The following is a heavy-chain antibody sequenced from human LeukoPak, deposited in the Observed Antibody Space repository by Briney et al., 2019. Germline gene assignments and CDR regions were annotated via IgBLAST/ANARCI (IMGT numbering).Heavy chain of an antibody. CDR1: GGSFSGYY. J-gene: IGHJ4*02. Sequence: SETLSLTCAVYGGSFSGYYWSWIRQPPGKGLEWIGEINHSGSTNYNPSLKSRVTISVDTSKNRFSLKLSSVTAADTAVYYCARARPAAGRLFDYWGQGTLVTVSS. D-gene: IGHD6-13*01. CDR2: INHSGST. V-gene: IGHV4-34*01. CDR3: ARARPAAGRLFDY.